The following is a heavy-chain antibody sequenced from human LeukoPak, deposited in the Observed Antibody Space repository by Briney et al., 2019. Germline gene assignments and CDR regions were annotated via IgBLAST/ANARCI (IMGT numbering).Heavy chain of an antibody. V-gene: IGHV4-59*01. J-gene: IGHJ4*02. CDR2: IYYSGST. D-gene: IGHD5-12*01. Sequence: PSETLSLTCTVSGGSISSYYWSWIRQPPGKGLEWIGYIYYSGSTNYNPSLKSRVTISVDTSKNQFSLKLSSVTAADTAVYYYARGQSVATTTYFDYWGQGTLVTVSS. CDR1: GGSISSYY. CDR3: ARGQSVATTTYFDY.